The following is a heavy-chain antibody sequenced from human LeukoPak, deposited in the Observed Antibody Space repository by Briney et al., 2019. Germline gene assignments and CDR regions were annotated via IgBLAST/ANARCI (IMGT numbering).Heavy chain of an antibody. V-gene: IGHV3-33*01. J-gene: IGHJ4*02. D-gene: IGHD3-16*01. CDR3: ARDRTSAPGEWGWFDY. CDR2: IWYDGSNK. Sequence: GGSLRLSCVASGFTFRSYGMHWVRQAPGKGLEWVAVIWYDGSNKYYTDSVKGRITISSDNSKNTLYLQMNSLRAEDTAVYYCARDRTSAPGEWGWFDYWGQGTLVTVSS. CDR1: GFTFRSYG.